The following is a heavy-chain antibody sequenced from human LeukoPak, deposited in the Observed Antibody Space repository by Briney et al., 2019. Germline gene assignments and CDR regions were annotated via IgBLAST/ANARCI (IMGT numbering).Heavy chain of an antibody. V-gene: IGHV1-2*02. CDR2: INPNSGGT. CDR1: GYTFTGYY. Sequence: ASVKVSCKASGYTFTGYYMHWVRQAPGQGLEWMGWINPNSGGTNYAQKFQGRVTMTRDTSISTAYMELSRLRSDDTAVYYCAREAAEMATIYTNDYWGQGTLVTVSS. D-gene: IGHD5-24*01. J-gene: IGHJ4*02. CDR3: AREAAEMATIYTNDY.